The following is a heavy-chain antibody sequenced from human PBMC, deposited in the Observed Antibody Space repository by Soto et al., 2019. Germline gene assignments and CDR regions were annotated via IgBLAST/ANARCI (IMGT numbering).Heavy chain of an antibody. D-gene: IGHD2-2*01. J-gene: IGHJ5*02. CDR1: GGSISSYY. CDR3: AREIVLVPAATWYYDP. Sequence: SETLSLTCTVSGGSISSYYWSWIRQPPGKGLEWIGYIYYSGSTNYNPSLKSRVTISVDTSKNQFSLKLSSVTAADTAVYYCAREIVLVPAATWYYDPSGHGTLVTVSS. V-gene: IGHV4-59*01. CDR2: IYYSGST.